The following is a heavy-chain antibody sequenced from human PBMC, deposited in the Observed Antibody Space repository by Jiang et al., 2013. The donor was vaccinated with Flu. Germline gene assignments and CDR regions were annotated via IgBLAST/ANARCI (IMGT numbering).Heavy chain of an antibody. CDR1: GYTFTSYD. J-gene: IGHJ5*02. CDR3: ARSGFGSGTWFDP. D-gene: IGHD3-10*01. V-gene: IGHV1-8*01. CDR2: MNPNSGDT. Sequence: SGAEVKKPGASVKVSCKASGYTFTSYDINWVRQAAGQGLEWMGWMNPNSGDTGYVQKLQGRVTMTRDTSINTAYMELSSLRSDDTAVYYCARSGFGSGTWFDPWGQGPWSPSPQ.